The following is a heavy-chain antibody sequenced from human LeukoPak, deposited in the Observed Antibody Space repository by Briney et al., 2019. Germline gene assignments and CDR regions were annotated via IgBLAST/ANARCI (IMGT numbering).Heavy chain of an antibody. CDR2: ISSSGSTI. Sequence: GGSLRLSCAASGFTFSSYEMNWVRQAPGKGLEWVSYISSSGSTIYYADSVKGRFTIFRDNAKNSLYLQMNSLRAEDTAVFYCAREVSSGWYDYWGQGTLVTVSS. CDR3: AREVSSGWYDY. CDR1: GFTFSSYE. J-gene: IGHJ4*02. V-gene: IGHV3-48*03. D-gene: IGHD6-19*01.